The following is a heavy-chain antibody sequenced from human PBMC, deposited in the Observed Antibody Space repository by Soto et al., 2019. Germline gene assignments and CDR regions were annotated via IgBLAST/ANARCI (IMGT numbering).Heavy chain of an antibody. J-gene: IGHJ5*02. CDR3: ARERSAAGTGWFDP. CDR1: GYTFTSYD. D-gene: IGHD6-13*01. CDR2: MNPNRGNT. V-gene: IGHV1-8*01. Sequence: QVQLVQSGAEVKKPGASVKVSCKASGYTFTSYDINWVRQATGQGLEWMGWMNPNRGNTSYAQKFQGRVSMTRTTXLSTAYMELSSLRSEDTAVYYCARERSAAGTGWFDPWGQGTLVTVSS.